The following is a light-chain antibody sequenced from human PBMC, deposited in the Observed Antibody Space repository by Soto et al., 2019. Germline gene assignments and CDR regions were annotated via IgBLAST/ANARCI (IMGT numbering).Light chain of an antibody. CDR3: QQYNNYPRT. Sequence: RRMTQSPSTLSASIGYRDPITCRASESIRTWLAWYQHKPGKAPKFLIYDASSLESGVPSRFSGSGSGTEFTLTISNLQPDDFATYFCQQYNNYPRTFGQGTKVDIK. CDR2: DAS. V-gene: IGKV1-5*01. J-gene: IGKJ1*01. CDR1: ESIRTW.